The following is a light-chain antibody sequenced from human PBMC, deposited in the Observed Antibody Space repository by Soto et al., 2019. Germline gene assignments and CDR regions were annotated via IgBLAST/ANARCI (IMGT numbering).Light chain of an antibody. CDR3: QQYNGYSRT. CDR2: DAS. J-gene: IGKJ1*01. Sequence: DIQMTQSPSTLSASVGDRVTITCRASQSISSLLAWYQQKPGKAPKLLIYDASSLESGVPSRFSGSGSGTEFALTISSLQPDDFATYYCQQYNGYSRTFGQGTKVEIK. CDR1: QSISSL. V-gene: IGKV1-5*01.